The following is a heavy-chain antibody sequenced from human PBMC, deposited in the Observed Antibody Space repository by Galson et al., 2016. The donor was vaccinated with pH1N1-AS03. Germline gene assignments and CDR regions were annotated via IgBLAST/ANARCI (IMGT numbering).Heavy chain of an antibody. Sequence: SPRLSCAASGFTFSIYAMHWVRQAPGKGLEWVSGVGGVDGSLWYAESVKGRFTVSRDNSKGTLDLQMNSLRAGDTAVYYCARGSGSPHWFDPWGQGTLVTVSS. CDR1: GFTFSIYA. V-gene: IGHV3-23*01. CDR3: ARGSGSPHWFDP. D-gene: IGHD3-3*01. CDR2: VGGVDGSL. J-gene: IGHJ5*02.